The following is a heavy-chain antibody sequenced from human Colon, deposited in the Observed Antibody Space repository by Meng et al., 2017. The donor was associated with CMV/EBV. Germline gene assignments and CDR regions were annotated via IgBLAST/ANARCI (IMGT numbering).Heavy chain of an antibody. CDR2: IYHSGST. J-gene: IGHJ5*02. D-gene: IGHD2-2*01. Sequence: SETLSLTCTVSGYSISSGYYWGWIRQPPGKGLEWIVSIYHSGSTYYNPSLRGRVTISLDTSKNQFSLKLSSVTAADTAVYYCARDELRYCSTASCYLYKWFDPWGQGTLVTVSS. CDR3: ARDELRYCSTASCYLYKWFDP. V-gene: IGHV4-38-2*02. CDR1: GYSISSGYY.